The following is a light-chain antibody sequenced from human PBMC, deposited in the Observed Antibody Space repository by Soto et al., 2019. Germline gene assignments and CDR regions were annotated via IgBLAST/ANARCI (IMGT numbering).Light chain of an antibody. CDR3: QRYTNVPA. V-gene: IGKV1-27*01. CDR2: AAS. CDR1: QGISNY. J-gene: IGKJ4*01. Sequence: DIQMTQSPSSLSASVGDRVTITCRASQGISNYLAWYQQIPGKVPKLLISAASTLHSGVPSRFSGSGSGTDFTLTISSLQPEDVATCYCQRYTNVPAFGGGTKVEIK.